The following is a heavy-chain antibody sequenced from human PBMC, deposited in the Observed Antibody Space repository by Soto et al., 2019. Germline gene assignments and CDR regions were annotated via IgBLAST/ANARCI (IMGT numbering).Heavy chain of an antibody. D-gene: IGHD3-10*01. Sequence: KPSETLSLTCTVSGGSISSGDYYWSWIRQPPGKGLEWIGYIYYSGSTYYNPSLKSRVTISVDTSKNQSSLKLSSVTAADTAVYYCATSMVRGGNWFDPWGQGTLVTVSS. CDR3: ATSMVRGGNWFDP. J-gene: IGHJ5*02. V-gene: IGHV4-30-4*01. CDR2: IYYSGST. CDR1: GGSISSGDYY.